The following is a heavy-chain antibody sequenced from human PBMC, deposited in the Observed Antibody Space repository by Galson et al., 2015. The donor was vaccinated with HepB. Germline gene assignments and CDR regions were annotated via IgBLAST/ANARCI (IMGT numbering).Heavy chain of an antibody. V-gene: IGHV3-15*01. Sequence: SLRLSCAASGFTFSNAWMIWVRQAPGKGLEWVGRIKSKTDGGTTDYAAPVKGRFTISRDDSKNSLNLQMNSLKTEDTGVYYCTTYFGYSSIWIVNYQNYGMDVWGQGTTVTVSS. CDR3: TTYFGYSSIWIVNYQNYGMDV. D-gene: IGHD6-13*01. CDR1: GFTFSNAW. J-gene: IGHJ6*02. CDR2: IKSKTDGGTT.